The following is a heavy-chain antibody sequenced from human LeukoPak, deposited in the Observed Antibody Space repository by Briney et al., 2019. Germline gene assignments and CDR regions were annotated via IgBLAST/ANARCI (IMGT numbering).Heavy chain of an antibody. J-gene: IGHJ4*02. CDR2: ISSNGGST. CDR3: VKYCSGGSCPFDY. V-gene: IGHV3-64*03. CDR1: GFTFSSYA. Sequence: GGSLRPSCSASGFTFSSYAMHWVRQAPGKVLEYVSAISSNGGSTYYADSVKGRFTISRDNSKNTLYLQMSSLRAEDTAVYYCVKYCSGGSCPFDYWGQGTLVTVSS. D-gene: IGHD2-15*01.